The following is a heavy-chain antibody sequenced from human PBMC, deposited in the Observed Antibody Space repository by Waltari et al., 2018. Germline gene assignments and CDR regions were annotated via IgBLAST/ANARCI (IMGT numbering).Heavy chain of an antibody. CDR3: AKAPKRYFDWLFLD. Sequence: EVQLLESGGGLVQPGGSLRLSCAASGFTFSSYAMRWLRQAPGKGLEWVSAISGSGGSTYYADSVKGRFTISRDNSKNTLYLQMNSLRAEDTAVYYCAKAPKRYFDWLFLDWGQGTLVTVSS. D-gene: IGHD3-9*01. V-gene: IGHV3-23*01. J-gene: IGHJ4*02. CDR1: GFTFSSYA. CDR2: ISGSGGST.